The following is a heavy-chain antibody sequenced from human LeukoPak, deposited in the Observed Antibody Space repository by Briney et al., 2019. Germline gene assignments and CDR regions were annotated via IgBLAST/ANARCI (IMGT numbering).Heavy chain of an antibody. CDR2: VYYAGST. V-gene: IGHV4-59*12. J-gene: IGHJ5*02. CDR1: GGSISSYY. CDR3: ARNKGAGGDWFDP. D-gene: IGHD2-21*01. Sequence: SETLSLTCTVSGGSISSYYWSWIRQPPGKGLEWIGYVYYAGSTNYNPSLKSRVTISVDTSKNQVSLKLSSVTAADTGVYFCARNKGAGGDWFDPWGQGTLVTVSS.